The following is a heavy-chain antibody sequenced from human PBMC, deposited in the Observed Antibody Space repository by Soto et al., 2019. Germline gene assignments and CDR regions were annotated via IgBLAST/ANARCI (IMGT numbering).Heavy chain of an antibody. D-gene: IGHD3-3*01. J-gene: IGHJ4*02. CDR2: MYHSGGA. Sequence: KSSETLSLTCFVSDGSISSYDWWTVVRQPPGKGLEWIGKMYHSGGADYSPSLKSRVTISADSSKNHFSLRLTGVTAADTAVYYCATGNVDSMLEYWGQGTQVTVSS. V-gene: IGHV4-4*02. CDR3: ATGNVDSMLEY. CDR1: DGSISSYDW.